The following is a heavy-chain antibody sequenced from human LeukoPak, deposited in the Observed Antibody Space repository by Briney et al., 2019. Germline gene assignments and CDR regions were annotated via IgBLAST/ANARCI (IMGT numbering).Heavy chain of an antibody. J-gene: IGHJ3*02. CDR3: AKGGWLLSNAFDI. CDR2: ISISGGST. V-gene: IGHV3-23*01. Sequence: GGSLRLSCAASGFTFSSYAISWVRQAPGKGLEWVSAISISGGSTYYAVSVKGRFTISRDNSKNTLYLQMNSLRAEDTAVYYCAKGGWLLSNAFDIWGQGTMVTVSS. CDR1: GFTFSSYA. D-gene: IGHD3-3*01.